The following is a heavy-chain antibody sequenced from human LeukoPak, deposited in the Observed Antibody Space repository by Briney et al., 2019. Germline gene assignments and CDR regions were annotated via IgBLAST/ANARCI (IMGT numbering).Heavy chain of an antibody. D-gene: IGHD6-13*01. CDR3: ARSPQGVAAAGNLGMDY. Sequence: GGSLRLSCAASGFTLSTYEMNWVRQAPGKGLEWVSSISSSSSYIYYADSVKGRFTISRDNAKNSLYLQMNSLRAEDTAVYYCARSPQGVAAAGNLGMDYWGQGTLVTVSS. V-gene: IGHV3-21*01. J-gene: IGHJ4*02. CDR2: ISSSSSYI. CDR1: GFTLSTYE.